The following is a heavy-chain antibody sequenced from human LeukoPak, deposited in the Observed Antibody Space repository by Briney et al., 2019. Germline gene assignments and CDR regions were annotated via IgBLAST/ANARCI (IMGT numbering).Heavy chain of an antibody. J-gene: IGHJ4*02. V-gene: IGHV3-11*06. D-gene: IGHD4-17*01. CDR3: ARASSYGDYDY. CDR1: EFTFSDYY. CDR2: ISSSSSYI. Sequence: GGSLRLSCAASEFTFSDYYMRWIRQAPGKGLEWVSSISSSSSYIYYADSVKGRFTISRDNAKNSLYLQMNSLRAEDTAVYYCARASSYGDYDYWGQGTLVTVSS.